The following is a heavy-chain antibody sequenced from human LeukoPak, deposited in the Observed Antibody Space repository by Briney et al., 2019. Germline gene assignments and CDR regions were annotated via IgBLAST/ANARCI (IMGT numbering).Heavy chain of an antibody. CDR2: ISGSSSYI. Sequence: GGSLRLSCAASGFTFSSYSMNWVRQAPGKGLEWVSYISGSSSYIYYADSVKGRFTISRDNAKNSLYLQMNSLRAEDTALYYCARGRIIRGYFDYWGQGTLVTVSS. V-gene: IGHV3-21*04. D-gene: IGHD2/OR15-2a*01. CDR1: GFTFSSYS. CDR3: ARGRIIRGYFDY. J-gene: IGHJ4*02.